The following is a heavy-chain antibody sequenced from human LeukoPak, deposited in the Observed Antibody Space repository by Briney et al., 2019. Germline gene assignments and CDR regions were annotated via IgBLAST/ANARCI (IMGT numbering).Heavy chain of an antibody. CDR2: IWSVGGAE. J-gene: IGHJ4*02. D-gene: IGHD5-24*01. CDR1: GFPFSSYG. CDR3: ARGRGRATIFGLDY. Sequence: GRSLRLSCVASGFPFSSYGMHWVRQAPGKGLEWVAVIWSVGGAEYYADSVKGRFTISRDNSKNMLFLQMNSLRAEDTAVYYCARGRGRATIFGLDYWGQGTLVTVSS. V-gene: IGHV3-33*01.